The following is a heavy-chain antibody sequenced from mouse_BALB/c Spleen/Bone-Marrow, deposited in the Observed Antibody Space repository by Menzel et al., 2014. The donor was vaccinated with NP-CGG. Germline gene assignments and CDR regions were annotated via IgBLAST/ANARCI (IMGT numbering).Heavy chain of an antibody. CDR2: IHYSGST. CDR1: GYSITSGYS. Sequence: EVKLMESGPDLVKPSQSLSLTCTVTGYSITSGYSWHWIRQFPGNKLEWMGYIHYSGSTYYNPSLKSRISITRDTSKNQFFLQLNSVTTEGTATYYCARRGSSSYWYFDVWGAGTTVTVSS. CDR3: ARRGSSSYWYFDV. D-gene: IGHD1-1*01. V-gene: IGHV3-1*02. J-gene: IGHJ1*01.